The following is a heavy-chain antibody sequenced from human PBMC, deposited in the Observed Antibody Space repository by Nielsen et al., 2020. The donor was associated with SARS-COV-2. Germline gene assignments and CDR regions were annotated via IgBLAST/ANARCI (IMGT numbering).Heavy chain of an antibody. J-gene: IGHJ5*02. CDR2: IKQDGSEK. CDR1: GFTFSSYW. CDR3: AREPDAGVTNWFDP. D-gene: IGHD2-21*02. Sequence: GGSLRLSCAASGFTFSSYWMSWVRQAPGKGLEWVANIKQDGSEKYYVDSVKGRFTISRDNAKNSLYLQMNSLRAEDTAVYYCAREPDAGVTNWFDPWGQGTLVTVSS. V-gene: IGHV3-7*01.